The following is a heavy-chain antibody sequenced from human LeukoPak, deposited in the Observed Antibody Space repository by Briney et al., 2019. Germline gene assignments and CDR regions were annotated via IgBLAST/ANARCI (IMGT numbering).Heavy chain of an antibody. V-gene: IGHV3-7*01. CDR1: GFTFSNYW. D-gene: IGHD2-2*01. J-gene: IGHJ6*03. Sequence: GGSLRLSCAASGFTFSNYWMSWVRQAPGKGLEWVANIQQDGSEKYYVDSVKGRFTISRDNAENSLYLQMNSLRGEDTAVYYRARDGRTYRSSSSCLYYFYYYMDVWGKGTTVTVS. CDR2: IQQDGSEK. CDR3: ARDGRTYRSSSSCLYYFYYYMDV.